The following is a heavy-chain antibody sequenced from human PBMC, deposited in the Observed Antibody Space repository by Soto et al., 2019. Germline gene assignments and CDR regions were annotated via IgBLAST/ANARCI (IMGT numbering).Heavy chain of an antibody. Sequence: GESLRLSCAAPGFTFSSYAMSWVRQAPGKGLEWVSAISGSGGSTYYADPVKGRFTISRDNSKNTLYLQMNSLRAEDTAVYYCAKEGAYYYSYLDVWGKGTTVTVSS. CDR3: AKEGAYYYSYLDV. V-gene: IGHV3-23*01. CDR1: GFTFSSYA. J-gene: IGHJ6*03. CDR2: ISGSGGST.